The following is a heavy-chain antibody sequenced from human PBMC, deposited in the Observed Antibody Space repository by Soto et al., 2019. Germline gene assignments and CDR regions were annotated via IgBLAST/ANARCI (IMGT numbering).Heavy chain of an antibody. CDR2: INHSGST. Sequence: NPSETLSLTCAVYGGSFSGYYWSWIRQPPGKGLEWIGEINHSGSTNYNPSLKSRVTISVDTSKNQFSLKLSSVTAADTAVYYCARGNGYCSSTSCTQYYYYGMDVWGQGTTVTVSS. V-gene: IGHV4-34*01. D-gene: IGHD2-2*03. CDR1: GGSFSGYY. J-gene: IGHJ6*02. CDR3: ARGNGYCSSTSCTQYYYYGMDV.